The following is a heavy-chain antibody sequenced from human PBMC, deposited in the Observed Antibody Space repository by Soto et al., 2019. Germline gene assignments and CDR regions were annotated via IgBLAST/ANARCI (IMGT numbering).Heavy chain of an antibody. J-gene: IGHJ6*02. CDR2: ISYDGSNK. V-gene: IGHV3-30*18. CDR1: GFTFSSYG. D-gene: IGHD6-19*01. CDR3: AKVAVAGPPYYYGMDV. Sequence: QVQLVESGGGVVQPGRSLRLSCAASGFTFSSYGMHWVRQAPGKGLEWVAVISYDGSNKYYADSVKGRFTISRDNSKNXLYLQMNSLRAEDTAVYYCAKVAVAGPPYYYGMDVWGQGTTVTVSS.